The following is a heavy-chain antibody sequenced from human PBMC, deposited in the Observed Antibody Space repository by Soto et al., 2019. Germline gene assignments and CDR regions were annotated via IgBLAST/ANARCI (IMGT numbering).Heavy chain of an antibody. J-gene: IGHJ4*02. V-gene: IGHV3-21*01. Sequence: EVQLVESGGGLVKPGGSLRLSCAASGFTFSSYSMNWVRQAPGKGLEWVSSISSSSSYIYYADSVKGRFTISRDNAKNSLYRQMNSLRADDTAVYYCASHPRDSSGYWYYFDYWGQGTLVTVSS. CDR1: GFTFSSYS. CDR2: ISSSSSYI. D-gene: IGHD3-22*01. CDR3: ASHPRDSSGYWYYFDY.